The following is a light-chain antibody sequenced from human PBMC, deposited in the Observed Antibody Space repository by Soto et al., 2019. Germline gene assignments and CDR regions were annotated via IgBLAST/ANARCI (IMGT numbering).Light chain of an antibody. CDR3: CSYAGSSNV. CDR1: SSDVGDYNY. V-gene: IGLV2-14*01. Sequence: QSALTQPASVSGSPGQSITISCTGTSSDVGDYNYVSWYQQHPGKAPKVMIYEVSHRPSGVSNRFSGSKSGNTASLTISGLQAEDEADYYCCSYAGSSNVFGTGTKLTVL. CDR2: EVS. J-gene: IGLJ1*01.